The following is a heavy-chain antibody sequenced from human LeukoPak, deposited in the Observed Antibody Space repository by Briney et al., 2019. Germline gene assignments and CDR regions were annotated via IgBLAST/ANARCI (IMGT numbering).Heavy chain of an antibody. V-gene: IGHV3-53*01. CDR2: IYSGGST. D-gene: IGHD6-6*01. J-gene: IGHJ3*02. CDR3: AREGYSSSRAADAFDI. Sequence: GGSLRLSCAASGFTVGSNYMSWVRQAPGKGLEWVSVIYSGGSTYYADSVKGRFTIPRDNSKNTLYLQMNSVRAEDTAVYYCAREGYSSSRAADAFDIWGQGTMVTVSS. CDR1: GFTVGSNY.